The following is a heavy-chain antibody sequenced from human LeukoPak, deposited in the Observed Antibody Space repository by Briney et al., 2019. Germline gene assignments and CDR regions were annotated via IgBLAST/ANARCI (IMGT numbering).Heavy chain of an antibody. J-gene: IGHJ4*02. V-gene: IGHV3-7*01. Sequence: GGSLRLSCAASGFTFSSYWMSWVRQAPGKGLEWVANIKQDGSEKYYVDSVKGRFTISRDNAKNSLYLQMNSLRAEDTAVYYCAKSYRQEQLVLDYWGQGTLVTVSS. CDR3: AKSYRQEQLVLDY. D-gene: IGHD6-6*01. CDR2: IKQDGSEK. CDR1: GFTFSSYW.